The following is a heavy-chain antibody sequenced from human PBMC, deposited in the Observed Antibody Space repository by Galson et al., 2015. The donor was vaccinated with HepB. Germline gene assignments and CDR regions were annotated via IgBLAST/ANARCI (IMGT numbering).Heavy chain of an antibody. CDR2: ISYDGSNK. CDR3: ARVSSGWYGFDY. Sequence: SLRLSCAASGFTFSSYAMHWVRQAPGKGLEWVAVISYDGSNKYYADSVKGRFTISRDNAKNTLYLQMNSLRAEDTAVYYCARVSSGWYGFDYWGQGTLVTVSS. J-gene: IGHJ4*02. D-gene: IGHD6-19*01. CDR1: GFTFSSYA. V-gene: IGHV3-30*04.